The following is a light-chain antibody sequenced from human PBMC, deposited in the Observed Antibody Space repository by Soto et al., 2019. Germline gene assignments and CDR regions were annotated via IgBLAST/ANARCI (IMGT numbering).Light chain of an antibody. Sequence: QSVLTQPPSVSAAPGQKVTISCSGSSSNIGYNYVSWYQQLPGTAPKLLIYDNNKRPSGIPDRFSGSRSGTSATLGITGLQTGDEADYYCGTWDSSLSAVFGGGTKLTVL. J-gene: IGLJ2*01. CDR3: GTWDSSLSAV. V-gene: IGLV1-51*01. CDR2: DNN. CDR1: SSNIGYNY.